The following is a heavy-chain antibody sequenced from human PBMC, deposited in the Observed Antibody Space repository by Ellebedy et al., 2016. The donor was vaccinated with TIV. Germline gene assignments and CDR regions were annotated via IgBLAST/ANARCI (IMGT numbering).Heavy chain of an antibody. D-gene: IGHD4-11*01. J-gene: IGHJ4*02. CDR1: GYTFSRYY. CDR2: MNANDGDT. CDR3: AKAAAMTKESSPSDN. Sequence: AASVKVSCKASGYTFSRYYILLLRHPPGQGLLWMGIMNANDGDTTYAQKFQGRVTMTRDTSTPTVYMALTSLRFEETAVYYCAKAAAMTKESSPSDNWGQGTLVTVSS. V-gene: IGHV1-46*01.